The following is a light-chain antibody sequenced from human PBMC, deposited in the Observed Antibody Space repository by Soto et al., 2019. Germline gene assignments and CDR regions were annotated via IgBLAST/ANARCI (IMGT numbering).Light chain of an antibody. CDR1: QSISSSF. V-gene: IGKV3-20*01. Sequence: EIVLTQSPGTLSLSPGERATLSCRASQSISSSFIAWYQQKPGQTPRLLVYGASSRATGIPDRFSGSGSGTDFTLTISRLAPEDFAVYYCQQYGTSPWAFGQGANVEIK. J-gene: IGKJ1*01. CDR3: QQYGTSPWA. CDR2: GAS.